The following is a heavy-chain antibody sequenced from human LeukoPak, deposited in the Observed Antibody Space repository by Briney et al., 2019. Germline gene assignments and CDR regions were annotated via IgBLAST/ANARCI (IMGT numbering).Heavy chain of an antibody. V-gene: IGHV4-39*01. CDR3: ARAIITYQLLDAFDI. J-gene: IGHJ3*02. CDR2: IYYSGST. D-gene: IGHD2-2*01. CDR1: GGSISSSSYY. Sequence: SETLSLTCTVSGGSISSSSYYWGWIRQPPGKGLEWIASIYYSGSTYYNPSLKSRLPISVDTSKNQFSLKLSSVTAADTAVYYCARAIITYQLLDAFDIWGQGTMVTVSS.